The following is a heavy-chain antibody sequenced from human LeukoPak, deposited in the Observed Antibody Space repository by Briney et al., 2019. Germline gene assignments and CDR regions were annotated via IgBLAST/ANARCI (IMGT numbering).Heavy chain of an antibody. Sequence: ASVKVSCKASGYTCTSYGISWVRQAPGQGLEWMGWISAYNGNTNYAQKLQGRVTMTTDTSTSTAYMELRSLRSDDTAVYYCAREVKETYCGGDCYSTNWFDPWGQGTLVTVSS. CDR2: ISAYNGNT. V-gene: IGHV1-18*01. J-gene: IGHJ5*02. CDR3: AREVKETYCGGDCYSTNWFDP. D-gene: IGHD2-21*01. CDR1: GYTCTSYG.